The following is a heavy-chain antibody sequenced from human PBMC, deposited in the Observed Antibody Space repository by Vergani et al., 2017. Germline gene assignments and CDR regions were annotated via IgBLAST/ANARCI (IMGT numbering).Heavy chain of an antibody. D-gene: IGHD4-11*01. Sequence: EVQLVESGGGLVQPGGSLRLSCAASGFTFSSYAMNWVRQAPGKGLEWVSYISSSGSTIYYADSVKGRFTISRDNAKNSLYLQMNSLRAEDTAVYYCAREVNDAFDIWGQATMVTVSP. V-gene: IGHV3-48*03. CDR1: GFTFSSYA. CDR3: AREVNDAFDI. J-gene: IGHJ3*02. CDR2: ISSSGSTI.